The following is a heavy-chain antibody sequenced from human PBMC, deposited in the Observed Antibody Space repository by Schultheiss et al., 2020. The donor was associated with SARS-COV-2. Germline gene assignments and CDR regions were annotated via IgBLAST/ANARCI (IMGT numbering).Heavy chain of an antibody. D-gene: IGHD6-6*01. Sequence: GGSLRLSCAASGFTFSSYSMNWVRQAPGKGLEWVSYISSSGSTIYYADSVKGRFTISRDNAKNSLYLQMNSLRAEDTAVYYCARINIAALDYWGQGTLVTVSS. CDR1: GFTFSSYS. V-gene: IGHV3-48*04. CDR2: ISSSGSTI. J-gene: IGHJ4*02. CDR3: ARINIAALDY.